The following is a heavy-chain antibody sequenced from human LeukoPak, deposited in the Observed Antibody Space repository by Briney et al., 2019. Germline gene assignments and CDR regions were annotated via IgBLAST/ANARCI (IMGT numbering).Heavy chain of an antibody. Sequence: GGSLRLSCVASGFSFSTYWMSWVRQAPGKGLEWVSGIDWNGGSTGYADSVKGRFTISRDNAKNSLYLQMNSLRAEDTALYHCARALYDSSGPHAFDIWGQGTMVTVSS. CDR3: ARALYDSSGPHAFDI. V-gene: IGHV3-20*01. CDR2: IDWNGGST. D-gene: IGHD3-22*01. J-gene: IGHJ3*02. CDR1: GFSFSTYW.